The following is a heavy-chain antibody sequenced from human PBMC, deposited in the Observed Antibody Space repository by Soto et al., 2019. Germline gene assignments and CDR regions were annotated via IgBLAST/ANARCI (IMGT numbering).Heavy chain of an antibody. V-gene: IGHV4-39*01. CDR2: IYYNGNT. CDR3: ATNPPFSSHPHWFDP. J-gene: IGHJ5*02. CDR1: GGSVSTTIYY. D-gene: IGHD2-8*01. Sequence: QLQLHESGPGLVKPSETLSLTCTVSGGSVSTTIYYWVWIRQPPGKGLEWLGSIYYNGNTYYNPSLKSRVTISVDTSKNQFSLRLSSVTAADTAVYYCATNPPFSSHPHWFDPWGQGTLVTVSS.